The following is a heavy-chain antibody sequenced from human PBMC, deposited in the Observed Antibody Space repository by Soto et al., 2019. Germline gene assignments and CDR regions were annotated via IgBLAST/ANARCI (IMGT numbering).Heavy chain of an antibody. Sequence: ASVKVSCKASGYTFTGYYIHWVRQAPGQGLEWMGWINPNSGGTYYAQKFQGWVTMTRDTSISTAYMVLSRLKSDDTAMYYCARGGQGYYYGMDVWGQGTTVTVSS. J-gene: IGHJ6*02. CDR2: INPNSGGT. CDR1: GYTFTGYY. V-gene: IGHV1-2*04. CDR3: ARGGQGYYYGMDV.